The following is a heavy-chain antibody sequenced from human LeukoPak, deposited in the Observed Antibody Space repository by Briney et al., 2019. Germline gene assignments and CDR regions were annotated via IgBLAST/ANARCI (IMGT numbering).Heavy chain of an antibody. CDR3: ASHGHGSGSYYSSLDY. Sequence: TSETLSLTCTVASGSISSYYWSWTRHPPGKGREWIGYIYYTGSTNYNPSLKSRVTISVDKSKNQFSLMLSSVTAADTAVYYCASHGHGSGSYYSSLDYWGQGTLVTVSS. CDR2: IYYTGST. CDR1: SGSISSYY. J-gene: IGHJ4*02. V-gene: IGHV4-59*08. D-gene: IGHD3-10*01.